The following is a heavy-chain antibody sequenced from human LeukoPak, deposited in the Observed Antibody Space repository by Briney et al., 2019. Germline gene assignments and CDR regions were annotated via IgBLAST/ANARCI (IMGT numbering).Heavy chain of an antibody. J-gene: IGHJ4*02. V-gene: IGHV4-31*03. Sequence: SQTLSLTCTVSGGPISSGGYYWSWIRQHPGKGLEWIGYIYYSGSTYYNPSLKSRVTISVDTSKNQFSLKLSSVTAADAAVYYCARAAAYYYDSSGYLNWGQGTLVTVSS. CDR3: ARAAAYYYDSSGYLN. CDR1: GGPISSGGYY. CDR2: IYYSGST. D-gene: IGHD3-22*01.